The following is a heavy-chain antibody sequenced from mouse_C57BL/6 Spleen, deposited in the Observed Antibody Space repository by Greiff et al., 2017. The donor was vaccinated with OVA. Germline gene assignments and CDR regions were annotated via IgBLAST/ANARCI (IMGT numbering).Heavy chain of an antibody. J-gene: IGHJ4*01. CDR1: GYAFSSSW. Sequence: QVQLQQSGPELVKHGASVKISCKASGYAFSSSWMNWVKQRPGKGLEWIGRIYPGDGDTNYNGKFKGKATLTADKSSSTAYMQLSSLTSEDSAVYFCARRGSNYDYYAMDYWGQGTSVTVSS. CDR3: ARRGSNYDYYAMDY. V-gene: IGHV1-82*01. D-gene: IGHD2-5*01. CDR2: IYPGDGDT.